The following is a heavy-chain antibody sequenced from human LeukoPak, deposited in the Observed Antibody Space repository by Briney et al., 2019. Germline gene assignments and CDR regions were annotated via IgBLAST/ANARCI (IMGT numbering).Heavy chain of an antibody. CDR1: GFTVSSNY. Sequence: QPGGSLRLSCAASGFTVSSNYMSWVRQAPGKGLEWVSAIYSGGDTYYADSVKGRFTISRDNSKNTLYLQMNSLRAEDTAVYYCTRDMGGTYFDYWGQGTLVTVSS. CDR2: IYSGGDT. D-gene: IGHD1-26*01. CDR3: TRDMGGTYFDY. J-gene: IGHJ4*02. V-gene: IGHV3-53*05.